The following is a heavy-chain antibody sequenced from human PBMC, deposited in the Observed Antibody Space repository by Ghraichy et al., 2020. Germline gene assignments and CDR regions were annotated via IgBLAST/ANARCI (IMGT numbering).Heavy chain of an antibody. Sequence: SQTLSLTCAVYGGSFSGYYWSWIRQPPGKGLEWIGEINHSGSTNYNPSLKSRVTISVDTSKNQFSLKLSSVTAADTAVYYCARGPTGDVVVTAMRWFDPWGQGTLVTVSS. J-gene: IGHJ5*02. CDR3: ARGPTGDVVVTAMRWFDP. D-gene: IGHD2-21*02. V-gene: IGHV4-34*01. CDR2: INHSGST. CDR1: GGSFSGYY.